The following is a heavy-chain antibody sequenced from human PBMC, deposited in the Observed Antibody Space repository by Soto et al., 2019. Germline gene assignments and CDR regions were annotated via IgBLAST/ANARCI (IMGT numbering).Heavy chain of an antibody. D-gene: IGHD2-15*01. CDR1: GFSVSDAW. CDR3: TASRVQGGFYI. J-gene: IGHJ3*02. V-gene: IGHV3-15*01. Sequence: PGGSLRLSCVVSGFSVSDAWLSWVRQAPGKGLEWVARIISKIDGGTADYTTPVKGKFITSRDESQNTLYLQMNSLKIEDTAIYFCTASRVQGGFYIWVQGTLVTVSS. CDR2: IISKIDGGTA.